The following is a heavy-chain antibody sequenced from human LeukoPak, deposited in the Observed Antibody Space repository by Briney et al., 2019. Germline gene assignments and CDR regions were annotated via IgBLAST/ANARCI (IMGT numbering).Heavy chain of an antibody. J-gene: IGHJ4*02. D-gene: IGHD3-3*01. CDR1: GGTFSSYA. CDR2: IIPIFGTA. V-gene: IGHV1-69*13. Sequence: GASVKVSCKASGGTFSSYAISWVRQAPRQGLEWMGGIIPIFGTANYAQKFQGRVTITADESTSTAYMELSSLRSEDTAVYYCARGEGYDDFWSVTPLWGQGTLVTVSS. CDR3: ARGEGYDDFWSVTPL.